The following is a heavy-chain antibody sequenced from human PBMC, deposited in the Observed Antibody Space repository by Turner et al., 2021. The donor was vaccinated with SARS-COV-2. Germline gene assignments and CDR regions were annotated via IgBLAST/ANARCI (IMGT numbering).Heavy chain of an antibody. CDR1: GGSISGSSYY. Sequence: QLQLQESGPGLVKPSETLSLTCTVSGGSISGSSYYWGWIRQPPGKGLEWIGKIYYSGSTYYNPSLKSRVTISVDTSKNQFSLKLSSVTAADTAVYYCARLMDTAMDYYGMDVWGQGTTVTVSS. CDR3: ARLMDTAMDYYGMDV. CDR2: IYYSGST. J-gene: IGHJ6*02. V-gene: IGHV4-39*01. D-gene: IGHD5-18*01.